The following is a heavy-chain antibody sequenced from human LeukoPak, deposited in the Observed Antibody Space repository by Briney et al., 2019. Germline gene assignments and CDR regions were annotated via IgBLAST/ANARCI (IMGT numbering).Heavy chain of an antibody. CDR2: INQSGST. D-gene: IGHD2-2*01. V-gene: IGHV4-34*01. Sequence: SETLSLTCAVYGGSFSGYYWSWIRQPLGKGLEWIGEINQSGSTNHNPSLTRRVTISVDTSKNQFSLELSSVTAADTAVYYCARQKARSHIVVVPAAHRGWFDPWGQGTLVTVSS. CDR1: GGSFSGYY. CDR3: ARQKARSHIVVVPAAHRGWFDP. J-gene: IGHJ5*02.